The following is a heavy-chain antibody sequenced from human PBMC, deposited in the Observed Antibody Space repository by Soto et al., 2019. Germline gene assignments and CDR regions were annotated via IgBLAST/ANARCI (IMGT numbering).Heavy chain of an antibody. Sequence: SGPTLVNPTQTLTLTCTFSGFSLSTSGVGVGWIRQPPGKALEWHALIYWNDDKRYSPSLKSRLTITKDTSKNQVVLTMTNMDTVDTATYYCAHRPVYGDYHFDYCYYGMDVSGQGTTVTVYS. J-gene: IGHJ6*02. D-gene: IGHD4-17*01. CDR1: GFSLSTSGVG. CDR3: AHRPVYGDYHFDYCYYGMDV. CDR2: IYWNDDK. V-gene: IGHV2-5*01.